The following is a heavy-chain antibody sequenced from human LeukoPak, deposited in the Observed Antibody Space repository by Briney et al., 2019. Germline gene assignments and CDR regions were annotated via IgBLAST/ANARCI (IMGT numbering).Heavy chain of an antibody. CDR3: FIDPYYYDSSGSADAFDI. J-gene: IGHJ3*02. Sequence: ASVKVSCKASGYTFTSYYMHWVRQAPGQGLEWMGIINPSGGSTSYAQKFQGRVTMTRDTSTSTVYMELSSLRSEDTAVYYCFIDPYYYDSSGSADAFDIWGQGTMVTVSS. V-gene: IGHV1-46*01. CDR1: GYTFTSYY. CDR2: INPSGGST. D-gene: IGHD3-22*01.